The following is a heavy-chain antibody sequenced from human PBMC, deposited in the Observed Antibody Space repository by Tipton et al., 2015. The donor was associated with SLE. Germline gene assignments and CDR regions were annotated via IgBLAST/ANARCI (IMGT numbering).Heavy chain of an antibody. V-gene: IGHV3-30*03. Sequence: SLRLSCAASGFTFSSYDIHWVRQAPGKGLEWVAVISYDGSNTYYADSVKGRFTISRDNSKNTLYLQMNSLRAEDTAVYYCARGGFIVVVPAFDYWGQGTLVTVSS. D-gene: IGHD2-2*01. J-gene: IGHJ4*02. CDR3: ARGGFIVVVPAFDY. CDR1: GFTFSSYD. CDR2: ISYDGSNT.